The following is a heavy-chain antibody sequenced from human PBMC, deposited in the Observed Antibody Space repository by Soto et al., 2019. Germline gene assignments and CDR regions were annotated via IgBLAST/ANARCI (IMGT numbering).Heavy chain of an antibody. J-gene: IGHJ3*02. D-gene: IGHD1-26*01. CDR2: ISGGGGTT. CDR1: GFTFSSYA. CDR3: AKVLWAQNAFDI. Sequence: GSLRLSCAASGFTFSSYAMSWVRQAPGTGLECVSGISGGGGTTYYADSVKGRFTISRDNSKNTLYLQLNSLGAEDSAVYYCAKVLWAQNAFDIWGQGTMVTVSS. V-gene: IGHV3-23*01.